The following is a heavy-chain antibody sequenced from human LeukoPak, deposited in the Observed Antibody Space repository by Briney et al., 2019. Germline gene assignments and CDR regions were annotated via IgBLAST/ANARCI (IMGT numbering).Heavy chain of an antibody. V-gene: IGHV1-46*01. Sequence: ASVKVSCKASGYTFTSYYMHWVRQAPGQGLEWMGIINPSGGSTSYAQKFQGRVTMTRDTSTSTVYMELSSLRSEDTAVYYCARADGSGSYYPYYYYYMDVWGKGTMVTVSS. CDR3: ARADGSGSYYPYYYYYMDV. D-gene: IGHD1-26*01. CDR2: INPSGGST. J-gene: IGHJ6*03. CDR1: GYTFTSYY.